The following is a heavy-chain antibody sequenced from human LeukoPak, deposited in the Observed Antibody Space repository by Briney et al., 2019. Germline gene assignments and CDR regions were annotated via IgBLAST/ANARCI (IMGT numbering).Heavy chain of an antibody. CDR2: IKQDGSEI. V-gene: IGHV3-7*05. CDR1: GFTFSSYW. Sequence: PGGSLRLSCAASGFTFSSYWMAWVRQAPGKGQEWVASIKQDGSEIYYVDSVKGRFTISRDNANKSLYLQMNSLRAEDTAIYYCARAYSHFSDYFDYWGQGTLVTVSS. CDR3: ARAYSHFSDYFDY. J-gene: IGHJ4*02. D-gene: IGHD1-26*01.